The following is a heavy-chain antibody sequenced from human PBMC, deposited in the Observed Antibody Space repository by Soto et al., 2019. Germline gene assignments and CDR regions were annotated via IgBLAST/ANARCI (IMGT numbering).Heavy chain of an antibody. V-gene: IGHV1-18*01. J-gene: IGHJ6*02. Sequence: PSVKVSCKASGYTFTSYGISWVRQAPGQGLEWMGWISAYNGNTNYAQKLQGRVTMTTDTSTSTAYMELRSLRSDDTAVYYCARVDLCSSTSCYHPLIGDYGMDVWGQGTTVTVSS. CDR2: ISAYNGNT. D-gene: IGHD2-2*01. CDR3: ARVDLCSSTSCYHPLIGDYGMDV. CDR1: GYTFTSYG.